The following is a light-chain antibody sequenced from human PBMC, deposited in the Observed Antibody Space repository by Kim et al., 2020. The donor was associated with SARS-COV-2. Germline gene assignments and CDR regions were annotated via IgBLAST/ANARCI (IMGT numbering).Light chain of an antibody. CDR2: GAS. Sequence: SPGERATLSCRASQRVSRSYLAWYQQKPGQAPRLLIHGASNRATGIPDRFSGSESGTDFTLTISGLDPEDFAVYYCQQYAHSPLTFGQGTQVDIK. J-gene: IGKJ1*01. CDR3: QQYAHSPLT. CDR1: QRVSRSY. V-gene: IGKV3-20*01.